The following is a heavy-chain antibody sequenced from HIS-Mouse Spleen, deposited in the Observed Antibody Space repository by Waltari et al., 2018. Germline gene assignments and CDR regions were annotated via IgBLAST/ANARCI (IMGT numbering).Heavy chain of an antibody. D-gene: IGHD7-27*01. CDR3: ARGPTGVGYYFDY. V-gene: IGHV3-53*02. CDR2: IYSGGST. J-gene: IGHJ4*02. Sequence: EVQLVETGGGLIQPGGSLRLSCAASGFTVSSNYMSWVRQAPGKGLEWVSVIYSGGSTYYADSVKGRLTISRDNSKNTLYLQMNSLRAEDTAVYYCARGPTGVGYYFDYWGQGTLVTVSS. CDR1: GFTVSSNY.